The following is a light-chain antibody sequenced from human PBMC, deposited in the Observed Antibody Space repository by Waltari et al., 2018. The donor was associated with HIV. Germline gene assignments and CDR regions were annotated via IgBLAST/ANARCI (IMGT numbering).Light chain of an antibody. V-gene: IGKV1-39*01. J-gene: IGKJ1*01. Sequence: DIQMTQSPSSLSASVGDRVTITCRESQSISTYLNWYQQKPGKAPKILVYSAFNLQSGVPSRFSGSGSGTDFTLTISTLQPEDFATYYCQQSYSTPRTFGQGTKVEIK. CDR2: SAF. CDR1: QSISTY. CDR3: QQSYSTPRT.